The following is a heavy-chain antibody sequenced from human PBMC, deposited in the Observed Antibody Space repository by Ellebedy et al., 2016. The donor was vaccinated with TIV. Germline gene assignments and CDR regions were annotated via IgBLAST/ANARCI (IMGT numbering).Heavy chain of an antibody. D-gene: IGHD5-24*01. J-gene: IGHJ2*01. V-gene: IGHV1-69*13. CDR1: GGTFSKYA. CDR3: AIDRAPDGRNWYFDL. CDR2: TIPIFGTA. Sequence: AASVKVSCKASGGTFSKYAINWVRQAPGQGLEWMGGTIPIFGTANYAQKLQGRITIIADESTSSAYMALSSLRSEDTAVYYCAIDRAPDGRNWYFDLWGRGTLVTVSS.